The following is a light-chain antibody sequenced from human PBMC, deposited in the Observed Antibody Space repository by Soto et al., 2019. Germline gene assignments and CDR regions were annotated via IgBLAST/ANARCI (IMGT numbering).Light chain of an antibody. V-gene: IGKV3-20*01. CDR1: QSVGSNY. CDR3: QQYGTSPPWT. J-gene: IGKJ1*01. Sequence: EVVLTQSPGTLSLSPGERATLSCRASQSVGSNYLAWYQQKPGQAPRLLIYGASSRATGIPDRFSGSGSGTDFTLTISRLEPEDFAMYYCQQYGTSPPWTFGQGTKVEIK. CDR2: GAS.